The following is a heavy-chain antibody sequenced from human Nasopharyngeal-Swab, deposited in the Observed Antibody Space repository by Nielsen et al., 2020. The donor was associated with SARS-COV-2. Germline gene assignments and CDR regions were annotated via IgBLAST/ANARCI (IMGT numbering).Heavy chain of an antibody. Sequence: SVKVSCNASGGTFSSYAISWVRQAPGQGLEWMGGIIPIFGTANYAQKFQGRVTITADESTSTAYMELSSLRSEDTAVYYCAADYGDYGFRFDYWGQGTLVTVSS. CDR3: AADYGDYGFRFDY. D-gene: IGHD4-17*01. CDR2: IIPIFGTA. CDR1: GGTFSSYA. J-gene: IGHJ4*02. V-gene: IGHV1-69*13.